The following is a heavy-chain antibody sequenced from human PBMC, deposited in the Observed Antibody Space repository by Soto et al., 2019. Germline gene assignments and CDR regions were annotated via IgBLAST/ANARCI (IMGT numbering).Heavy chain of an antibody. CDR1: GGTFSRYT. D-gene: IGHD2-15*01. V-gene: IGHV1-8*01. CDR3: ARGPLVVILDY. J-gene: IGHJ4*02. Sequence: ASLKVSCKASGGTFSRYTISWVRQAHGQGLEWMGRIIPNIGIASYAQKFQGRVTMTRNTSISTAYMELSSLRSEDTAVYYCARGPLVVILDYWGQGTLVTVSS. CDR2: IIPNIGIA.